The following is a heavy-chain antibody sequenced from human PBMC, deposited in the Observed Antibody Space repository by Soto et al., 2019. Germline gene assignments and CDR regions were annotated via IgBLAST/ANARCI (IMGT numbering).Heavy chain of an antibody. D-gene: IGHD2-15*01. J-gene: IGHJ3*02. Sequence: ASVKVSCKASGYTFTSYDINWVRQATGQGLEWMGWMNPNSGNTGYAQKFQGRVTMTRNTSISTAYMELSSLRSEDTAVYYCSRARSGGGHDAFDIGGQRTMVTVSS. V-gene: IGHV1-8*01. CDR1: GYTFTSYD. CDR2: MNPNSGNT. CDR3: SRARSGGGHDAFDI.